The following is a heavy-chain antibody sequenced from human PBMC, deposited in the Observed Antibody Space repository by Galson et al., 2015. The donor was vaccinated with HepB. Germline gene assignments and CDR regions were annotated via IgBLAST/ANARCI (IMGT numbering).Heavy chain of an antibody. D-gene: IGHD1-26*01. CDR2: ISYDGSNK. CDR3: ARRGDIVGATRMAFDI. J-gene: IGHJ3*02. CDR1: GFTFSSYA. V-gene: IGHV3-30*04. Sequence: SLRLSCAASGFTFSSYAMHWVRQAPGKGLEWVAVISYDGSNKYYADSVKGRFTISRDNSKNTLYLQMNSLRAEDTAVYYCARRGDIVGATRMAFDIWGQGTMVTVSS.